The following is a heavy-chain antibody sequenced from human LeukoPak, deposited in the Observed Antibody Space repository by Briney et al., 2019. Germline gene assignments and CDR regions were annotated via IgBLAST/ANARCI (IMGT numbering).Heavy chain of an antibody. D-gene: IGHD5-18*01. V-gene: IGHV3-74*01. CDR3: ATGSGLWSPDY. Sequence: PGGSLRPSCAASGFTFSSYWMHWVRQAPGKGLVWVSRIDNEGSGTSYADSVKGRFTISRDNAKNRLYVQMNNLRVEDTAVYYCATGSGLWSPDYWGQGTLVTVSS. J-gene: IGHJ4*02. CDR1: GFTFSSYW. CDR2: IDNEGSGT.